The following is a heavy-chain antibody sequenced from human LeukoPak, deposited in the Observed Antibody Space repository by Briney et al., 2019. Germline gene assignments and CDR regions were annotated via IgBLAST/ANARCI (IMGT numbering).Heavy chain of an antibody. V-gene: IGHV4-39*07. Sequence: ETLSLTCTVSGGSISSSSYYWGWIRQPPGKGLEWIGSIYYSGSTYYNPSLKSRVTISVDTSKNQFSLKLSSVTAADTAVYYCARDSNIWFGDGAFDIWGQGTMVTVSS. CDR3: ARDSNIWFGDGAFDI. CDR2: IYYSGST. D-gene: IGHD3-10*01. CDR1: GGSISSSSYY. J-gene: IGHJ3*02.